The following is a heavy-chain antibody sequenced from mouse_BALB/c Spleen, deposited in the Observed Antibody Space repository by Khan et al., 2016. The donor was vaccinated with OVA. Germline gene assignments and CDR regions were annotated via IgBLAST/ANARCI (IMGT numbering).Heavy chain of an antibody. CDR1: GYTFPEYT. CDR2: INPKTGGT. CDR3: ARDAGRY. Sequence: VQLQQSGPELVKPGASVKISCRTSGYTFPEYTVHWVKQSLGKSLDWMGVINPKTGGTAYNQKFKGKATLTVEKSASTAYLEFSSLTSEDSAIYYCARDAGRYWGQGTSVTVAS. V-gene: IGHV1-18*01. J-gene: IGHJ4*01. D-gene: IGHD3-3*01.